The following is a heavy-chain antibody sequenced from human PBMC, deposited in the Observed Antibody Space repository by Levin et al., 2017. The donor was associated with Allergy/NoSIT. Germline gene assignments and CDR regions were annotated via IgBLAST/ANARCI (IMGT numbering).Heavy chain of an antibody. CDR1: GFTFDDYG. CDR2: INWNGGST. CDR3: AREAYSYGQGTQFDY. Sequence: RAGGSLRLSCAASGFTFDDYGMSWVRQAPGKGLEWVSGINWNGGSTGYADSVKGRFTISRDNAKNSLYLQMNSLRADDTALYNCAREAYSYGQGTQFDYWGQGTLVTVSS. V-gene: IGHV3-20*01. D-gene: IGHD5-18*01. J-gene: IGHJ4*02.